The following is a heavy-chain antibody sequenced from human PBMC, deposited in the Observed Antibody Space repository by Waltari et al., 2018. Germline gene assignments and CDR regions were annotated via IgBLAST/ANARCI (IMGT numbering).Heavy chain of an antibody. CDR2: IYYSGST. CDR1: GGSISSSSYY. J-gene: IGHJ4*02. CDR3: ARLVRAARTIDY. D-gene: IGHD6-6*01. Sequence: QLQLQESGPGLVKPSETLSLTCTVSGGSISSSSYYWGWIRQPPGKGLEWIGSIYYSGSTYYNPSLKSRVTISVDTSKNQFSLKLSSVTAADTAVYYCARLVRAARTIDYWGQGTLVTVSS. V-gene: IGHV4-39*01.